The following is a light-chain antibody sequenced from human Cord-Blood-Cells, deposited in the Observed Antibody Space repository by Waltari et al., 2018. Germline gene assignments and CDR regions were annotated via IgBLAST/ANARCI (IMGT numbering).Light chain of an antibody. CDR3: CSYAGSSTWV. CDR1: SSDVGSYNH. J-gene: IGLJ3*02. V-gene: IGLV2-23*02. Sequence: QSALTQPASVSGSPGQSITISCTGTSSDVGSYNHVSWYQQHPGKAPKLIIYEVSKRPSGVSNRFSGSKSGNTASLTISGLQAEDEADYYCCSYAGSSTWVFGGGTKLTVL. CDR2: EVS.